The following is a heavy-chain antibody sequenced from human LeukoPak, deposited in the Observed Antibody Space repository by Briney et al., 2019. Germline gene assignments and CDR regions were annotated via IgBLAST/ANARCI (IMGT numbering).Heavy chain of an antibody. Sequence: SETLSLTCTVSGVSISSNSYYWGWIRQPPGKELEWVGSMSYGGSTYYNPSLKSRVTMSVDTSKNQFSLKLTSVTAADTTVYYCARQGDSSGYTKFDYWGQGTLVTVSS. J-gene: IGHJ4*02. V-gene: IGHV4-39*01. CDR1: GVSISSNSYY. CDR2: MSYGGST. CDR3: ARQGDSSGYTKFDY. D-gene: IGHD3-22*01.